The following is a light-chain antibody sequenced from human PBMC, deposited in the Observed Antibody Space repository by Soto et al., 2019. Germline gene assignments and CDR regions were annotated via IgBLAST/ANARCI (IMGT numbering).Light chain of an antibody. CDR1: QGISSY. CDR3: QQPPG. V-gene: IGKV1-9*01. J-gene: IGKJ4*01. Sequence: DIQLTQSPSFLSASVGDRVTITCRASQGISSYLAWYQQKPGKAPKLLIYAASTLQSGVPSRFSGSGSGTELTLTISSLQPEDFAPYYCQQPPGFGGGTKVEIK. CDR2: AAS.